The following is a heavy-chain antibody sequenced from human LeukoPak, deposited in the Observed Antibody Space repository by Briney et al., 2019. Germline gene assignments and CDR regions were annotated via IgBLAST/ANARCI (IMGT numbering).Heavy chain of an antibody. Sequence: SETLSLTCVVSGGSISSGGYSWNWIRQPPGKGLEWIGYIYNSGTTSYNPSLKSRVTMSVDTSKSQFSLKLSSVTAADTAVYYCARLIGELWFGDYYYYYMDVWGKGTTVTISS. CDR2: IYNSGTT. V-gene: IGHV4-30-4*07. D-gene: IGHD3-10*01. CDR1: GGSISSGGYS. J-gene: IGHJ6*03. CDR3: ARLIGELWFGDYYYYYMDV.